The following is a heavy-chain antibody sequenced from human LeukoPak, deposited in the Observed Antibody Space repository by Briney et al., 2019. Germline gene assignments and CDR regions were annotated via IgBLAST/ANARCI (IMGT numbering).Heavy chain of an antibody. CDR2: ISSSGSTI. J-gene: IGHJ6*03. D-gene: IGHD3-10*01. Sequence: GGSLRLSCAASGFTFSSYEMNWVRQAPGKGLEWVSYISSSGSTIYYADSVKGRFTISRDNAKNSLYLQMNSLRAEDTAVYYCARAFLTRYGSGSYYSMDVWGKGTTVTVSS. CDR3: ARAFLTRYGSGSYYSMDV. V-gene: IGHV3-48*03. CDR1: GFTFSSYE.